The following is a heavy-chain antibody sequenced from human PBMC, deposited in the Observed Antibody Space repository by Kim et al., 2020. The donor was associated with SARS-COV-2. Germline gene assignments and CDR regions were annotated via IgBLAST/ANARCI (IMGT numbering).Heavy chain of an antibody. CDR3: SSFPPSNAGAFDA. CDR1: GRSISSYY. J-gene: IGHJ3*01. V-gene: IGHV4-59*13. Sequence: SETLSLTCTVSGRSISSYYWSWIRQPPGKGLECLGYMFYGGTTNYNPSLKVRVTLSVDTSKSQFSLTLTSVTAADTAVYYCSSFPPSNAGAFDAWGQGTMVTVSS. D-gene: IGHD2-8*01. CDR2: MFYGGTT.